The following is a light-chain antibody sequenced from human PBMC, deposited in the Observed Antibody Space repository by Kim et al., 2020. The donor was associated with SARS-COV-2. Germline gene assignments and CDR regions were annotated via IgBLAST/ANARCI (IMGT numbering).Light chain of an antibody. V-gene: IGKV1-39*01. CDR1: QSISTY. CDR3: QQSYSTPYT. CDR2: AAS. Sequence: DIQMTQSPSSLSASVRDRVTITCRASQSISTYLNWYQQKPGKAPKLLIYAASTLQSGVPSRVSGSGSGTDFTLTISSLRPEDFATYYCQQSYSTPYTFGQGTKLEI. J-gene: IGKJ2*01.